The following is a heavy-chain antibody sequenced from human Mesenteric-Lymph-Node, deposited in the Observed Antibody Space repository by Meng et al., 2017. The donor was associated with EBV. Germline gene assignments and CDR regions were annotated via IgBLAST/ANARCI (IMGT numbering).Heavy chain of an antibody. CDR3: ARGYAGYYGKLFDY. V-gene: IGHV4-34*01. CDR1: GGSFSGYY. J-gene: IGHJ4*02. Sequence: QVQLQQWGAGLLKPSETLSLTCAVYGGSFSGYYWTWIRQPPGRGLEWIGEINHSGSTNHNSSLKSRVTISADTSKDQFSLKLSSVTAADTAVYYCARGYAGYYGKLFDYWGQGTLVTVSS. CDR2: INHSGST. D-gene: IGHD3-3*01.